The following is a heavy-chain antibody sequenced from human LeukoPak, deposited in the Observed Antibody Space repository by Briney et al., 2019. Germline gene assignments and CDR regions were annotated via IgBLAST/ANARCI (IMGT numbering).Heavy chain of an antibody. CDR3: AKDWGYDTGTYGES. D-gene: IGHD3-10*01. CDR1: GFTFSSYA. Sequence: PGTSLRLSCAASGFTFSSYAMHWVRQAPGKGLEWVAVTSFDGKKKYYVDSVKGRFTISRGNSKNTPYLQMNSLRAEDTAMYYCAKDWGYDTGTYGESWGQGTLVTVSS. CDR2: TSFDGKKK. J-gene: IGHJ4*02. V-gene: IGHV3-30*18.